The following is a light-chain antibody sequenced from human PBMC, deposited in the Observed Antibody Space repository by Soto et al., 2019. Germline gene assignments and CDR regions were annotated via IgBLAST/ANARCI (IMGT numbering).Light chain of an antibody. V-gene: IGKV1-5*03. J-gene: IGKJ3*01. CDR1: EDISRW. Sequence: DVQLTQSPSILSASVGDRVTITCRAREDISRWLSWYQQKPGKAPKLLIYMASTLESGVPSRFSGSGSGTEFTLTISSLQPDDSATYHCHQYNRRLSFGPGTNLEIK. CDR3: HQYNRRLS. CDR2: MAS.